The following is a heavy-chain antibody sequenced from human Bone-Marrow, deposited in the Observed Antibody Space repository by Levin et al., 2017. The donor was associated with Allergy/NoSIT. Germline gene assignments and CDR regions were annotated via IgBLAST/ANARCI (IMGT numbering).Heavy chain of an antibody. CDR3: ARDKRAATPYYLDD. D-gene: IGHD2-15*01. CDR2: ISWNSGSR. V-gene: IGHV3-9*01. J-gene: IGHJ4*02. Sequence: GGSLRLSCAASGFTFDDYAMHWVRQAPGKGLEWVSGISWNSGSRGYADSVKCRFIISRDNAKNSLYLQMNSLRPEDTALYYCARDKRAATPYYLDDWGQRTLVTVSS. CDR1: GFTFDDYA.